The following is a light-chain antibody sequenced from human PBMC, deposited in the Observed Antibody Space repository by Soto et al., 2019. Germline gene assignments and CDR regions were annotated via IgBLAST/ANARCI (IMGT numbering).Light chain of an antibody. CDR1: SSDVGGYNY. Sequence: QSVLTQPASVSESPGQSITISCTGTSSDVGGYNYVSWYQQHPGKAPKFMIYDVSNRPSGVSNRFSGSKSGNTASLTISGLQAEDEDDYYCCSYTTSNTRQIVFGTGPKVTVL. J-gene: IGLJ1*01. V-gene: IGLV2-14*01. CDR3: CSYTTSNTRQIV. CDR2: DVS.